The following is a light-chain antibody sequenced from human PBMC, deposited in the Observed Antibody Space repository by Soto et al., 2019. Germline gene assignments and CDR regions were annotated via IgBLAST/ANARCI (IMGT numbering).Light chain of an antibody. Sequence: QSALTQPRSVSGSPGQSVAISCTGSRTDVGYYDSVSWYQHHPGKAPKLLIYEVFKRPSRVPDRFSGSKSSTTASLTISGLQAEDEGDYYCCSYSGTFVVFGGGTKLTVL. CDR3: CSYSGTFVV. J-gene: IGLJ2*01. V-gene: IGLV2-11*01. CDR2: EVF. CDR1: RTDVGYYDS.